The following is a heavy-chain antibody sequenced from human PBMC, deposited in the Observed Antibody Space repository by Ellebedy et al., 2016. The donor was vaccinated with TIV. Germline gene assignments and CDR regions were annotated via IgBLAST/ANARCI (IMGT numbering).Heavy chain of an antibody. Sequence: GESLKISCAASGFTFSNAWMSWVHQAPGKGLEWVGRIKSKTDGGTTDYTAPVKGRFTISRDDSKNTLYLQMNSLKTEDTAVYYCTTEYILLWFGDAKAPPDYWGQGTLVTVSS. CDR1: GFTFSNAW. D-gene: IGHD3-10*01. J-gene: IGHJ4*02. V-gene: IGHV3-15*01. CDR2: IKSKTDGGTT. CDR3: TTEYILLWFGDAKAPPDY.